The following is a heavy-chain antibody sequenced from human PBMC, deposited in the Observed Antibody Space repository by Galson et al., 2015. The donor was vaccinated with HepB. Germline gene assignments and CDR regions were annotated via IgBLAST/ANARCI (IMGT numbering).Heavy chain of an antibody. CDR1: GGTFSSYA. V-gene: IGHV1-69*13. CDR2: IIPIFGTA. Sequence: SVKVSCKASGGTFSSYAISWVRQAPGQGLEWMGGIIPIFGTANYAQKFQGRVTITADESTSTAYLQWSSLKASDTAMYYCARHARPYSSGWFRWGQGTLVTVSS. J-gene: IGHJ4*02. D-gene: IGHD6-13*01. CDR3: ARHARPYSSGWFR.